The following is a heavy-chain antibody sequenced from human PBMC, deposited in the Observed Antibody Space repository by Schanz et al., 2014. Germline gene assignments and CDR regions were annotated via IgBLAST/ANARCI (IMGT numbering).Heavy chain of an antibody. CDR1: GYSFTPFP. J-gene: IGHJ4*02. D-gene: IGHD6-6*01. CDR3: ARDQSPYTNSSDVRYFDY. V-gene: IGHV1-3*01. CDR2: INVGNGNM. Sequence: QVQLVQSWAEVKGPGASVKVSCKASGYSFTPFPIHWVRQAPGQGLEWMGWINVGNGNMKYSQKFQGRVTITRDTSASTAYMELTSLRSEDTAVYFCARDQSPYTNSSDVRYFDYWGQGSLVTVSS.